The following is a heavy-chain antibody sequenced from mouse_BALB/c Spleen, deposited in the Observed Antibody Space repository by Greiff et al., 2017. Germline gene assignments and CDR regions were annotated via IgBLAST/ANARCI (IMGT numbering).Heavy chain of an antibody. Sequence: EVQLQQSGTVLARPGASVKMSCKASGYSFTSYWMHWVKQRPGQGLEWIGAIYPGNSDTSYNQKFKGKAKLTAVTSASTAYMELSSLTNEDSAVYYCTRRHYYGSSLDFDYWGQGTTLTVSS. J-gene: IGHJ2*01. V-gene: IGHV1-5*01. CDR3: TRRHYYGSSLDFDY. CDR1: GYSFTSYW. CDR2: IYPGNSDT. D-gene: IGHD1-1*01.